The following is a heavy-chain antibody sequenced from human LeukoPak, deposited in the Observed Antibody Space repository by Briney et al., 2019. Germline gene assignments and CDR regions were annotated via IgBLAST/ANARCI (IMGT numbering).Heavy chain of an antibody. Sequence: PSKTLSLTCAVYGGSFSGYYWSWIRQPPGKGPEWIGEINHSGSTNYNPSLKSRVTISVDTSKNQLSLKLSSVTAADTAVYYCARMGVGARPFDYRGQGTLVTVSS. CDR2: INHSGST. CDR1: GGSFSGYY. CDR3: ARMGVGARPFDY. V-gene: IGHV4-34*01. D-gene: IGHD1-26*01. J-gene: IGHJ4*02.